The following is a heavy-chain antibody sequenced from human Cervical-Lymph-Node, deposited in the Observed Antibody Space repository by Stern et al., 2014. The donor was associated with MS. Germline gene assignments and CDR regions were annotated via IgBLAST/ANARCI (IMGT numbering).Heavy chain of an antibody. D-gene: IGHD2-8*01. V-gene: IGHV4-31*03. Sequence: VQLVESGPGLVKPSQTLSLTCTVSGGSISSGGYYWSWIRQQSGKGLGWIGYIYRSGNTYYNPSLKSRLTISIDTSKNQFSLNLTSVTAADTAVYYCGRDANGYASFDYWGQGTLVTVSS. CDR3: GRDANGYASFDY. CDR2: IYRSGNT. CDR1: GGSISSGGYY. J-gene: IGHJ4*02.